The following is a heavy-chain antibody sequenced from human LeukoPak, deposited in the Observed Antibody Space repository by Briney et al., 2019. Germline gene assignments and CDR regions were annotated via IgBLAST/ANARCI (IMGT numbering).Heavy chain of an antibody. J-gene: IGHJ4*02. CDR2: ISGSSQTI. CDR1: GFTFGDYF. V-gene: IGHV3-11*04. CDR3: SRRGWGSYSQDY. D-gene: IGHD3-10*01. Sequence: GGSLRLSCAGTGFTFGDYFVTWIRQAPGKGLEWLAYISGSSQTIYYADSVRGRFTVSRDNTRQSLYLQMNSLRVEDTAVYYCSRRGWGSYSQDYWGRGTLVTVSA.